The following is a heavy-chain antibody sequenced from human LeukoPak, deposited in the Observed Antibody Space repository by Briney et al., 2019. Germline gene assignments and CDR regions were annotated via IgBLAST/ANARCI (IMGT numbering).Heavy chain of an antibody. CDR2: TYYGSKLHN. J-gene: IGHJ4*02. D-gene: IGHD2-15*01. CDR1: GDSVSSNSAA. Sequence: SQTLSLTCAISGDSVSSNSAAWNWIRQSPPGGLEWLGRTYYGSKLHNDYAVSVKGLITINPDIYKNQFSLHLNSVSPEDTAVYYCARLVGGSPDSWGQGTLVTVSS. V-gene: IGHV6-1*01. CDR3: ARLVGGSPDS.